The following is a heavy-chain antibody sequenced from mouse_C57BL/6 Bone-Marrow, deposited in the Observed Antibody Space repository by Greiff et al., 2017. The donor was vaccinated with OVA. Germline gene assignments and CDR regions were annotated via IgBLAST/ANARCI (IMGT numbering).Heavy chain of an antibody. D-gene: IGHD1-1*01. CDR2: IHPNSGST. V-gene: IGHV1-64*01. CDR3: ARREITTVVAPPYYAMDY. CDR1: GYTFTSYW. Sequence: QVQLQQSGAELVKPGASVKLSCKASGYTFTSYWMHWVKQRPGQGLEWIGMIHPNSGSTNYNEKFKSKATLTVDKSSSTAYMQLSSLTSEDSAVYYCARREITTVVAPPYYAMDYWGQGTSVTVSS. J-gene: IGHJ4*01.